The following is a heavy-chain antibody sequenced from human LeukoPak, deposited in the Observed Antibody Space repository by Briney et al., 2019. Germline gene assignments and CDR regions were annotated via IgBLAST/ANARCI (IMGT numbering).Heavy chain of an antibody. J-gene: IGHJ3*02. Sequence: GGSLRLSCAASGFTFSNAWMGWARQAPGKGLEWVGRIKSKTDGGTTDYAAPVKGRFTISRDDSKNTLYLQMNSLKTEDTAVYYRTTDYYDSSGYYYYAFDIWGQGTMVTVSS. CDR2: IKSKTDGGTT. CDR3: TTDYYDSSGYYYYAFDI. V-gene: IGHV3-15*01. CDR1: GFTFSNAW. D-gene: IGHD3-22*01.